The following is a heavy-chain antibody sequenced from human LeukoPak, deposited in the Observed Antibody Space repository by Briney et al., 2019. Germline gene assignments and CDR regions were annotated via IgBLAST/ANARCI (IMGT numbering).Heavy chain of an antibody. D-gene: IGHD3-22*01. V-gene: IGHV3-23*01. CDR3: AKGEITMIVVVTPPPDY. CDR2: ISGSGGST. J-gene: IGHJ4*02. Sequence: GGFLRLSCAASGFTFSSYAMSWVRQAPGKGLEWVSAISGSGGSTYYADSVKGRFTISRDNSKNTLYLQMNSLRAEDTAVYYCAKGEITMIVVVTPPPDYWGQGTLVTVSS. CDR1: GFTFSSYA.